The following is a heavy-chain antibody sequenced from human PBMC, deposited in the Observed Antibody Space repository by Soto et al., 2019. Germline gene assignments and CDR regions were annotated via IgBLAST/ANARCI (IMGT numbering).Heavy chain of an antibody. CDR2: IYYSGST. CDR3: ARGPKRGYSYGYSNYFDY. D-gene: IGHD5-18*01. J-gene: IGHJ4*02. Sequence: SETLSLTCTVSGGSISSSSYYWGWIRQPPGKGLEWIGSIYYSGSTYYNPSLKSRVTISVDTSKNQFSLKLSSVTAADTAVYYCARGPKRGYSYGYSNYFDYWGQGTLVT. CDR1: GGSISSSSYY. V-gene: IGHV4-39*01.